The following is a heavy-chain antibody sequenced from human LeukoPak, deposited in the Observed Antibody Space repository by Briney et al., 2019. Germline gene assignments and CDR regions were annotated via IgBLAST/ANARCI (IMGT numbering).Heavy chain of an antibody. J-gene: IGHJ5*02. CDR3: ARVAVAGMLGRTNWFDP. CDR1: GYSFTSYW. CDR2: IYPGDSDT. V-gene: IGHV5-51*01. Sequence: GESLKISCQGSGYSFTSYWIGWVRPMPGKGLEWMGIIYPGDSDTRYSPSFQGQVTISADKSISTAYLQWSSLKASDTAMYYCARVAVAGMLGRTNWFDPWGQGTLVTVSS. D-gene: IGHD6-19*01.